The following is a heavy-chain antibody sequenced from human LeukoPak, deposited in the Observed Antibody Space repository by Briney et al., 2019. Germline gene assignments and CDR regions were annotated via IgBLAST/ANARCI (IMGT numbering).Heavy chain of an antibody. CDR2: IIPIFGTA. V-gene: IGHV1-69*13. CDR3: TTRACHAGGCSSSFYYYYGLHF. J-gene: IGHJ6*02. CDR1: GNSISNYA. D-gene: IGHD3-16*01. Sequence: VASVTVSCKASGNSISNYAVSWVRQAPGQGFEWMGGIIPIFGTADYAQKFQGRVTITADQSTSTTYMALSSLKSEDTATYYCTTRACHAGGCSSSFYYYYGLHFWGQGTTVSVSS.